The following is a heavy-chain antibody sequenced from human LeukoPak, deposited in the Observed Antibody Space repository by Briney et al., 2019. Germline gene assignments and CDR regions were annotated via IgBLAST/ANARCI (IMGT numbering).Heavy chain of an antibody. D-gene: IGHD3-3*01. CDR3: ARPPYFDFWSGFHSDHYYFTEV. CDR2: INNDGSRT. CDR1: GFTFSNYW. J-gene: IGHJ6*03. V-gene: IGHV3-74*01. Sequence: GGSLRLSCAASGFTFSNYWMHWVRHVPGKGLVWVSHINNDGSRTSYADSVKGRFTVSRDNDKNTLYLQMNSLRVEDTAVYYCARPPYFDFWSGFHSDHYYFTEVWGKGTSVTVSS.